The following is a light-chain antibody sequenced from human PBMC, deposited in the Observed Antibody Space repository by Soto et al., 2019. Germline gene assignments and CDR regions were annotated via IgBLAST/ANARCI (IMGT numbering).Light chain of an antibody. CDR1: QSVSRS. V-gene: IGKV3-15*01. CDR2: GAS. J-gene: IGKJ3*01. CDR3: QQYNNWPPFT. Sequence: EIVMTQSPATLSVSPGERVTLSCRASQSVSRSLAWYQQKPGQAPRLIIYGASTRATGIPARFSGSGSGTEFTLTISSLQSEDCAVYYCQQYNNWPPFTFGPGTKVDSK.